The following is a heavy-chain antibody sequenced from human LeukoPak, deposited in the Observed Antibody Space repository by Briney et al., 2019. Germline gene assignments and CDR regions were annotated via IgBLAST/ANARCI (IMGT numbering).Heavy chain of an antibody. D-gene: IGHD3-3*01. V-gene: IGHV3-23*01. Sequence: GGSLRLSCAASGFIFNNYGLVWVRQAPGKGLEWVSAISNDGGGTTYADSVKGRFTVSRDNSKNTLYLHMNTLSAEDTAVYYCAKWAYYDFWSGHYKSHFDSWGQGTLVAVSP. CDR3: AKWAYYDFWSGHYKSHFDS. J-gene: IGHJ4*02. CDR2: ISNDGGGT. CDR1: GFIFNNYG.